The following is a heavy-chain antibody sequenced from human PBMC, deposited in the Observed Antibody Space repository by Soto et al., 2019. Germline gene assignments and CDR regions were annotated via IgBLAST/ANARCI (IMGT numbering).Heavy chain of an antibody. CDR2: ISAYNGNT. Sequence: ASVKLSCKASGYTFTSYGISWVRQAPGQGLEWMGWISAYNGNTNYAQKLQGRVTMTTDTSTSTAYMELRSLRSDDTAVYYCARDRVVVVPANTWFDPWGQGTLVTVSS. CDR1: GYTFTSYG. D-gene: IGHD2-2*01. CDR3: ARDRVVVVPANTWFDP. V-gene: IGHV1-18*01. J-gene: IGHJ5*02.